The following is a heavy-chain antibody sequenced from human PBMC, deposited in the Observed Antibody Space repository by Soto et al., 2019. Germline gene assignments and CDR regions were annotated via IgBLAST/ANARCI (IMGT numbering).Heavy chain of an antibody. CDR3: AKDVLRFLEWTDPPLDYFDY. V-gene: IGHV3-23*01. J-gene: IGHJ4*02. D-gene: IGHD3-3*01. Sequence: GGSLRLSCAASGFTFSSYAMSWVRQAPGKGLEWVSAISGSGGSTYYADSVKGRFTISRDNSKNTLYLQMNSLRAEDTAVYYCAKDVLRFLEWTDPPLDYFDYWGQGTLVTVSS. CDR1: GFTFSSYA. CDR2: ISGSGGST.